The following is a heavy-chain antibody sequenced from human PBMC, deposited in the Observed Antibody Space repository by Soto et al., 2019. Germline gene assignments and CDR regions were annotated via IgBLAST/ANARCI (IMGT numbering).Heavy chain of an antibody. V-gene: IGHV3-9*01. J-gene: IGHJ4*02. CDR2: ISWNSGSI. CDR3: AKVMGTISSSSGFDY. D-gene: IGHD6-6*01. CDR1: GFTFDDYA. Sequence: GGSLRLSCAASGFTFDDYAMHWVRQAPGKGLEWVSGISWNSGSIGYADSVKGRFTISRDNAKNSLYLQMNSLRAEDTALYYCAKVMGTISSSSGFDYWGQGT.